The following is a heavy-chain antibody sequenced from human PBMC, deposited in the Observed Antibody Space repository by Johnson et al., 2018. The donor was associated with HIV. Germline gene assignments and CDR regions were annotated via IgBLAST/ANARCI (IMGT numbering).Heavy chain of an antibody. Sequence: VQLVESGGGLVQPGGSLRLSCAASGFTFSSYWVHWVRQAPGKGLVWVSRINSDGSSTSSADSVKGRFTISRDNAKNTLYLQMNSLRAEDTAVYYCAREGSSSRAFDIWGQGTMVTVSS. CDR3: AREGSSSRAFDI. CDR2: INSDGSST. D-gene: IGHD6-6*01. J-gene: IGHJ3*02. CDR1: GFTFSSYW. V-gene: IGHV3-74*01.